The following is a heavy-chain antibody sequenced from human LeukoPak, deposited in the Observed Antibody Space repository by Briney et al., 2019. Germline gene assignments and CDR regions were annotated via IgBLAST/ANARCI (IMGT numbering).Heavy chain of an antibody. Sequence: MPSETLSLTCTVSGGSISSYYWSWIRQPPGKGLEWIGYIYYSGSTNYNPSLKSRVTISVDTSKDQFSLKLSSVTAADTAVYYCARGGTAMVKRFYYFDYWGQGTLVTVSS. D-gene: IGHD5-18*01. CDR3: ARGGTAMVKRFYYFDY. CDR2: IYYSGST. V-gene: IGHV4-59*01. CDR1: GGSISSYY. J-gene: IGHJ4*02.